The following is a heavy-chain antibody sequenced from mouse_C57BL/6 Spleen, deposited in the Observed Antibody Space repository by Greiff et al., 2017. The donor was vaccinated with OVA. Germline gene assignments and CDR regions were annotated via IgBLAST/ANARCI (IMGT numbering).Heavy chain of an antibody. CDR3: ARGVYYYGSSPRFAY. V-gene: IGHV1-18*01. J-gene: IGHJ3*01. CDR2: INPNNGGT. Sequence: EVKLMESGPELVKPGASVKIPCKASGYTFTDYNMDWVKQSHGKSLEWIGDINPNNGGTIYNQKFKGKATLTVDKSSSTAYMELRSLTSEDTAVYYCARGVYYYGSSPRFAYWGQGTLVTVSA. D-gene: IGHD1-1*01. CDR1: GYTFTDYN.